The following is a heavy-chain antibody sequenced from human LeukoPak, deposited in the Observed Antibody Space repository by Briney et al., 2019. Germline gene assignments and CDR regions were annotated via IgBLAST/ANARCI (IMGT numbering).Heavy chain of an antibody. V-gene: IGHV3-7*01. CDR1: GFTFTDYW. J-gene: IGHJ4*01. CDR3: ARDGTPSDLYFDL. D-gene: IGHD1/OR15-1a*01. Sequence: AGSLRLSCAVSGFTFTDYWMNWVPQAPGKGLEWVASIRQDGGEKSYVDSVKGRFTISRDNTKNSLYLQMSILWAEDTAVYYCARDGTPSDLYFDLWGRGTLVTVSS. CDR2: IRQDGGEK.